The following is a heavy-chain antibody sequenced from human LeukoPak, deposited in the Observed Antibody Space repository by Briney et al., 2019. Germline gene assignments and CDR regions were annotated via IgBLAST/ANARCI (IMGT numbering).Heavy chain of an antibody. V-gene: IGHV3-73*01. Sequence: PGGSLRLSCAASGFTFSGSAMHWVRQASGKGLEWVGRIRSKANSYAPAYGAAVNDSFTSSRDESTKTAYLQMNSLKTEGTSVYYCTVASGYCSGGSCRAEYFQHWGQGTLVTVSS. CDR1: GFTFSGSA. D-gene: IGHD2-15*01. CDR2: IRSKANSYAP. CDR3: TVASGYCSGGSCRAEYFQH. J-gene: IGHJ1*01.